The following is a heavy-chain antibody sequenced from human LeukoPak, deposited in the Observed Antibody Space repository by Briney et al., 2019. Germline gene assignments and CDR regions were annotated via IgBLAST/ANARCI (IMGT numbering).Heavy chain of an antibody. D-gene: IGHD4-17*01. CDR2: MIQSGSS. V-gene: IGHV4-34*12. Sequence: SETLSLTCGVSGEAFSDYYWSWIRQAPGKGLEWIGEMIQSGSSNYNPSLRSRVTISGDTSKNQFSLQLRSVTAADTAVYYCAREDPQTTVPEGMDVWGQGTTVTVSS. CDR1: GEAFSDYY. CDR3: AREDPQTTVPEGMDV. J-gene: IGHJ6*02.